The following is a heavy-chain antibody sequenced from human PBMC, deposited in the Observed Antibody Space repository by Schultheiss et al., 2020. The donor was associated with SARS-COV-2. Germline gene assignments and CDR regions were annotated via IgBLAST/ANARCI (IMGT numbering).Heavy chain of an antibody. Sequence: GGSLRLSCAASGFTFSSYAMHWVRQAPGKGLEWVAVISYDGSNKYYADSVKGRFTISRDNAKNSLYLQMNSLRAEDTAVYYCARVTTVTSFDYWGQGTLVTVAS. D-gene: IGHD4-17*01. CDR3: ARVTTVTSFDY. V-gene: IGHV3-30-3*01. J-gene: IGHJ4*02. CDR2: ISYDGSNK. CDR1: GFTFSSYA.